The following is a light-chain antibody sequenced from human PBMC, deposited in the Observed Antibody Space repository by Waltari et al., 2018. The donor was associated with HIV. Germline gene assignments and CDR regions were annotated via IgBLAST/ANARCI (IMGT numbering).Light chain of an antibody. CDR2: WAS. CDR1: QHVLYSSNNKNY. V-gene: IGKV4-1*01. J-gene: IGKJ1*01. Sequence: DIVMTQSPDSLAVSPGERATINCKSSQHVLYSSNNKNYLVWYQQKPGQPPKLLIYWASTRESGVPDRFSGSGSGTDFTLTITSLQAEDVAVYYCQQYYSTPWTFGQGTKVEIK. CDR3: QQYYSTPWT.